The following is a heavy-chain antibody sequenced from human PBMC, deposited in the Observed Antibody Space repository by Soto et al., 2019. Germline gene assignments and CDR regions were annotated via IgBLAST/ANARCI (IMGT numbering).Heavy chain of an antibody. V-gene: IGHV4-59*01. CDR1: GGSISSYY. Sequence: SETLSLTCTVSGGSISSYYWSWSLQPPGKGLEWIGYIYYSGSTNYNPSLKSRVTISVDTSKNQFSLKLSSVTAADTAVYYCARDIMGTNYYYYGMDVWGHGTTVTVSS. J-gene: IGHJ6*02. CDR2: IYYSGST. D-gene: IGHD2-8*01. CDR3: ARDIMGTNYYYYGMDV.